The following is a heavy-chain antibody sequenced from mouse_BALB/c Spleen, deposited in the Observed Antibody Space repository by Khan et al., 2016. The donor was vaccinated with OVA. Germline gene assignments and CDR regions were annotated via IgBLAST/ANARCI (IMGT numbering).Heavy chain of an antibody. J-gene: IGHJ4*01. Sequence: QVQLKQSGPGLVAPSQSLSITCTVSGFSLSRYNIHWVRQPPGKGLEWLGMIWGGGGTDYNSTLKSRLSISKDNSKSQVFLKMNSLQSDVTAMYYCARAYYRYDGYYAMDYRGQGTSVTVSA. CDR3: ARAYYRYDGYYAMDY. CDR1: GFSLSRYN. D-gene: IGHD2-14*01. CDR2: IWGGGGT. V-gene: IGHV2-6-4*01.